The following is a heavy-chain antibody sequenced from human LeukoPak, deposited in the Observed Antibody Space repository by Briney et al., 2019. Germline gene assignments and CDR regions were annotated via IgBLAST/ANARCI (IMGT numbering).Heavy chain of an antibody. CDR3: ARDRNYYDSSGSPNNWFDP. V-gene: IGHV1-46*01. CDR2: INPSGGST. CDR1: GYTFTSYY. D-gene: IGHD3-22*01. Sequence: ASVKVSCKASGYTFTSYYMHWVRQAPGQGLEWMGIINPSGGSTSYAQKFQGRVTMTRDTSTSTVYMELSSLRSEDTAVHYCARDRNYYDSSGSPNNWFDPWGQGTLVTVSS. J-gene: IGHJ5*02.